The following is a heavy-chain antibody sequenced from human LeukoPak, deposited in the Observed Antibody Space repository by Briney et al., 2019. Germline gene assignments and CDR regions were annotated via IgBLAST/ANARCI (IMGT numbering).Heavy chain of an antibody. CDR2: IYYSATSYYSGTS. CDR1: GGSISSSDYY. Sequence: SETLSLTCTVSGGSISSSDYYWGWIRQPPGKGLEWIGTIYYSATSYYSGTSYFNPSLKSRVTISVDAPKHQYSLKLSSVTAADTALYCARQEGSTWEYNWFDPWGQGTLVTVSS. D-gene: IGHD6-13*01. V-gene: IGHV4-39*01. J-gene: IGHJ5*02. CDR3: ARQEGSTWEYNWFDP.